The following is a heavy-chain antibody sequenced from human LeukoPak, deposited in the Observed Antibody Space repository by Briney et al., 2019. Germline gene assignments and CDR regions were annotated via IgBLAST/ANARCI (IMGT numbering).Heavy chain of an antibody. D-gene: IGHD3-16*01. CDR2: IYYSGST. J-gene: IGHJ5*02. V-gene: IGHV4-39*01. CDR1: GGSISSSSYY. CDR3: ARLGDPLIWFDP. Sequence: PPETLSLTCTVSGGSISSSSYYWGWIRQPPGKGLEWIGSIYYSGSTYYNPSLKSRVTISVDTSKNQFSLKLSSVTAADTAVYYCARLGDPLIWFDPWGQGTLVTVSS.